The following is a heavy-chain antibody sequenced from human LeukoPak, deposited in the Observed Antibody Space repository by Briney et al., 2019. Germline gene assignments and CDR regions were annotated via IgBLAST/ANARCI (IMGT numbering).Heavy chain of an antibody. V-gene: IGHV3-48*02. CDR3: VRDPDALDY. Sequence: PEGSLRLSCAASGFTFSSYSMNWVRQAPGKGLEWVSYIRSSGSTIYYADSVKGRFTISRDNARNSVYLQMNSLRDEDTAVYYCVRDPDALDYWGQGTPVTVSS. CDR2: IRSSGSTI. J-gene: IGHJ4*02. CDR1: GFTFSSYS.